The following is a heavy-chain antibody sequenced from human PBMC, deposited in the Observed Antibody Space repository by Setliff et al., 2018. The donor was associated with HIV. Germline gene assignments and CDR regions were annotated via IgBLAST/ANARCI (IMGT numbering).Heavy chain of an antibody. Sequence: SETLSLTCTVSGGSFTSRSYYWGWIRQPPGKGLEWIGSIFYSGITYYNPSLKSRVTISVDTSKNQFRLNLTSVTAADTAVDYCAKSKTFYDFWGGYYTHGAFKIWGLGTMVTVSS. CDR2: IFYSGIT. CDR3: AKSKTFYDFWGGYYTHGAFKI. CDR1: GGSFTSRSYY. V-gene: IGHV4-39*01. D-gene: IGHD3-3*01. J-gene: IGHJ3*02.